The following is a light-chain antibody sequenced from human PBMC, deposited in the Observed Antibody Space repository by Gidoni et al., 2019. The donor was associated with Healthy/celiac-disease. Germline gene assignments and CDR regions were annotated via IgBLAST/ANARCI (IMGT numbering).Light chain of an antibody. V-gene: IGKV3-20*01. J-gene: IGKJ1*01. Sequence: EIVLTQSPGTLSLSPGERATLSCRASQSVSSSYLAGYQQKPGQAPRLLIYGASSRATGIPDRFSGSGSGTEFTLTISRLEPEDFAVYYCQQYGSSPPWTFGQGTKVEIK. CDR3: QQYGSSPPWT. CDR1: QSVSSSY. CDR2: GAS.